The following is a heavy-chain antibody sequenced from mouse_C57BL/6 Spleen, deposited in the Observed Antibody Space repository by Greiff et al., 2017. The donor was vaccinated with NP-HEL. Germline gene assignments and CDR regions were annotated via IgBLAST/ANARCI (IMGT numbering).Heavy chain of an antibody. CDR1: GYTFTDYY. V-gene: IGHV1-26*01. J-gene: IGHJ4*01. CDR2: INPNNGGT. CDR3: ARGYYYGSSYVPYYAMDY. D-gene: IGHD1-1*01. Sequence: EVQLQQSGPELVKPGASVKISCKASGYTFTDYYMNWVKQSHGKSLEWIGDINPNNGGTSYNQKFKGKATLTVDKSSSTAYMELRSLTSEDSAVYYCARGYYYGSSYVPYYAMDYWVKEPQSPSPQ.